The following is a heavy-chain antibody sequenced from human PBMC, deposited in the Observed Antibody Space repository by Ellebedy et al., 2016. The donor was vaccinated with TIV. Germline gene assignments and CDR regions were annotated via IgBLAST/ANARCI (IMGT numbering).Heavy chain of an antibody. CDR2: ISYDGSEK. V-gene: IGHV3-30*01. CDR1: GFTFSSYA. Sequence: GESPKISCAASGFTFSSYAMHWVRQAPGKGLQWVAIISYDGSEKYYAGSVQGRFTISRDNSKNTLYLQMNSLRAEDTAVYYCAKRGYSYGYFFDYWGQGTLVTVSS. D-gene: IGHD5-18*01. CDR3: AKRGYSYGYFFDY. J-gene: IGHJ4*02.